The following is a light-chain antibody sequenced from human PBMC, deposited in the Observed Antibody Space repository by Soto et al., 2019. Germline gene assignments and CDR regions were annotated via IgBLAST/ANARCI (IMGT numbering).Light chain of an antibody. CDR1: SSDVGGYNY. CDR2: EVS. Sequence: QSVLTQPTSVSGSPGQSITISCTGTSSDVGGYNYVSWYQQHPGKAPKLMIYEVSNRPSGVSNRVSGPKSGNTASLTISGLQAEDEADYYCSSYTSSSTYVFATGTKVTVL. J-gene: IGLJ1*01. CDR3: SSYTSSSTYV. V-gene: IGLV2-14*01.